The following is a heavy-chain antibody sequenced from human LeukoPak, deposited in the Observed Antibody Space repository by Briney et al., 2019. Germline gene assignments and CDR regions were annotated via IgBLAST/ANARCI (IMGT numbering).Heavy chain of an antibody. CDR1: GFTLTSYG. Sequence: GGSLRLSCVASGFTLTSYGMNWVRQAPGKGLEWVSSISSSSSYIYYADSLKGRFTISRDNAKNSLYLQMNSLRAEDTAVYYCARTYSSSSAIYYYYGMDVWGQGTTVTVSS. CDR2: ISSSSSYI. D-gene: IGHD6-6*01. V-gene: IGHV3-21*01. CDR3: ARTYSSSSAIYYYYGMDV. J-gene: IGHJ6*02.